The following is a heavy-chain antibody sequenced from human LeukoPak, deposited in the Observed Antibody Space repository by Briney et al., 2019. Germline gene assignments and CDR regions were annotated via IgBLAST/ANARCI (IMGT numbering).Heavy chain of an antibody. D-gene: IGHD3-10*01. Sequence: GGSLRLSCAASGFTFSSYGMHWVRQAPGKGLEWVAVIWYDGSNKYYADSVKGRFTISRDNSKNTLYLQMNSLRAEDTAVYYCARDRNYYGSGSYYRYFDYWGQGTPVTVSS. J-gene: IGHJ4*02. V-gene: IGHV3-33*01. CDR3: ARDRNYYGSGSYYRYFDY. CDR2: IWYDGSNK. CDR1: GFTFSSYG.